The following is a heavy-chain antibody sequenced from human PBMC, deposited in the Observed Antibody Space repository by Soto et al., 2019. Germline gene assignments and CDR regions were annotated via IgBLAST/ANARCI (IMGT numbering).Heavy chain of an antibody. D-gene: IGHD6-19*01. J-gene: IGHJ4*02. Sequence: EVQLVESGGGLVQPGGSLRLSCAASGFTFSSYWMHWVRQVSGKGLVWVSRINSDGSSTSYADSVKGRFTISRDNAKNMLFLQMSSLRAEDTAVYYCTRVSPKSGTGWYPDYWGQGTLVTISS. CDR1: GFTFSSYW. CDR3: TRVSPKSGTGWYPDY. CDR2: INSDGSST. V-gene: IGHV3-74*01.